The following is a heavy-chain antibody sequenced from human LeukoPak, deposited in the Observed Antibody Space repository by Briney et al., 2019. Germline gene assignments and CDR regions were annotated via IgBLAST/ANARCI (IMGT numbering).Heavy chain of an antibody. D-gene: IGHD3-10*01. Sequence: GASVKVSCKASGYTFTSSGISWVRQAPGQGVEWMGWISAYNGNTNYAQKLHGRVTMTTDTSTSTAYMELRSLRSDDTAVYYCARINMENWFDPWGQGALVTVSS. CDR1: GYTFTSSG. J-gene: IGHJ5*02. CDR2: ISAYNGNT. V-gene: IGHV1-18*01. CDR3: ARINMENWFDP.